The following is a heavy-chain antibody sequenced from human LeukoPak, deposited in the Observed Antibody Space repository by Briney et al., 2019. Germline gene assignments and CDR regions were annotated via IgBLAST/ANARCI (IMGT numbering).Heavy chain of an antibody. CDR3: AKTNYGGYDYPQGYFDY. CDR2: ISWNSGSI. J-gene: IGHJ4*02. CDR1: GFTFDDYA. V-gene: IGHV3-9*01. D-gene: IGHD5-12*01. Sequence: GGSLRLSCAASGFTFDDYAMHWVRQAPGKGLEWVSGISWNSGSIGYADSVKGRFTISRDNAKNSLYLQMNSLRAEDTALYYCAKTNYGGYDYPQGYFDYWGQGTLVTVSS.